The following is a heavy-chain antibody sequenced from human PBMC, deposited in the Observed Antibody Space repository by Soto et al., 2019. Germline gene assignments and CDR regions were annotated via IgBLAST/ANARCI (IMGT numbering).Heavy chain of an antibody. D-gene: IGHD2-2*03. CDR1: GFTFSTYA. J-gene: IGHJ4*02. Sequence: PGGSLRLSCAASGFTFSTYAMSWVRQAPGKGLEWVSGISGSGVTPYYADSVKGRFTISRDNSKNTLYLQVNSLRAEDTAIYYCAKGSGYCSSTSCPHFDYWGQGTLVTVSS. CDR2: ISGSGVTP. CDR3: AKGSGYCSSTSCPHFDY. V-gene: IGHV3-23*01.